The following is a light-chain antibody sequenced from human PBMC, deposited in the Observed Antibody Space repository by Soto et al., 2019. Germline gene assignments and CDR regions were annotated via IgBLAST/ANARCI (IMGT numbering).Light chain of an antibody. Sequence: DIVMTQSPDSLAVSLGERATINCKSSQSVLYSSNNKNYLAWYQQKPGQPPKLLIYWASTRQSGVPDRFSGSGSGTDFTLTISSLQAEDVAVYYCQQYYITPFAFGHGTKVDIK. CDR3: QQYYITPFA. CDR2: WAS. CDR1: QSVLYSSNNKNY. J-gene: IGKJ3*01. V-gene: IGKV4-1*01.